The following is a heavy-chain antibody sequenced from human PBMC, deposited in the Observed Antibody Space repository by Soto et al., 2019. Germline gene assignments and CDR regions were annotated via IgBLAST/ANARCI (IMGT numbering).Heavy chain of an antibody. CDR3: AKDLSSSWYPQY. J-gene: IGHJ4*02. D-gene: IGHD6-13*01. CDR2: ISGSGNTT. CDR1: GFTFSSYA. Sequence: EVQLLESGGGLVQPGGSLRLSCAASGFTFSSYAMTWVRRAPGKGLEWVSAISGSGNTTYYADSVKGRFTISRDGSKNTLYLQMNSLRAEDTAVYFCAKDLSSSWYPQYWGQGTLVTVSS. V-gene: IGHV3-23*01.